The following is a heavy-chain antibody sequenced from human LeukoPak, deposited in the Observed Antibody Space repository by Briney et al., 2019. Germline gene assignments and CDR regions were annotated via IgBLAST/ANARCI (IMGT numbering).Heavy chain of an antibody. J-gene: IGHJ4*02. CDR1: GGSISSYY. CDR3: ATLTSGGYLYFDY. V-gene: IGHV4-59*01. D-gene: IGHD1-26*01. Sequence: PSETLSLTCTVSGGSISSYYWSWIRQSPGKGLEWIGYIYYSGNTNYNPSLKSRVTISVDTSKNQFSLNLRSVTAADTAVYYCATLTSGGYLYFDYWGQGTLVTVSS. CDR2: IYYSGNT.